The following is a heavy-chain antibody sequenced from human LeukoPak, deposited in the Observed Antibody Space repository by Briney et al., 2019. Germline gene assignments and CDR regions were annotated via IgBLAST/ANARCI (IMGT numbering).Heavy chain of an antibody. CDR3: AREPALTGETYFDL. J-gene: IGHJ2*01. CDR1: GGSISSSSYQ. D-gene: IGHD7-27*01. V-gene: IGHV4-61*02. CDR2: IYTSGST. Sequence: PSDTLSLTCTVSGGSISSSSYQWSWIRQPAAKGVEWIGRIYTSGSTNYNPSLKRRVTISVDTSKNQFSLKLSSVTAADTAVYYCAREPALTGETYFDLWGRGTLVTVSS.